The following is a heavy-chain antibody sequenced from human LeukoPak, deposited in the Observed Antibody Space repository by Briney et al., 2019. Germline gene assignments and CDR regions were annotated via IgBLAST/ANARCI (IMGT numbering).Heavy chain of an antibody. Sequence: SETLSLTCTVSGGSISSYYWSWIRQPPGKGLEWIGYIYYSETANYNPSLKSRVTISVDTSKNQFSLKLASVTAADTAVYYCARVYYSSSYDYWYFDLWGRGTLVTVSS. CDR1: GGSISSYY. CDR2: IYYSETA. J-gene: IGHJ2*01. D-gene: IGHD6-13*01. V-gene: IGHV4-59*01. CDR3: ARVYYSSSYDYWYFDL.